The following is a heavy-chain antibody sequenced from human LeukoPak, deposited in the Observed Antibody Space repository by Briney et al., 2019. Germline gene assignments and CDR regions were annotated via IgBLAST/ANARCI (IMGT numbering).Heavy chain of an antibody. CDR2: IYYSGSP. CDR1: GPSISSYY. CDR3: ARAVYSSGWYTPYYYYGMDV. D-gene: IGHD6-19*01. J-gene: IGHJ6*02. Sequence: PSETLSLTCTVSGPSISSYYWSWTRHPPGKGLEWLGYIYYSGSPNYNPSLKSRVTISVDTSKNQFSLKLSSVTAADTAVYYCARAVYSSGWYTPYYYYGMDVWGQGTTVTVSS. V-gene: IGHV4-59*01.